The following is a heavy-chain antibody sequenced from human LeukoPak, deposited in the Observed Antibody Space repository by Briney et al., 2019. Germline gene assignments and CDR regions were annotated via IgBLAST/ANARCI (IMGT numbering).Heavy chain of an antibody. J-gene: IGHJ4*02. D-gene: IGHD3-10*01. CDR3: AKSIAKGFDLDY. CDR1: GFTFSSYA. Sequence: PGGSLRLSCAASGFTFSSYAMSWVRQAPGKGLEWVSAISGSGGSTYYADSVKGRLTSSRDNSKNTLYLQMNSLRAEDTAVYYCAKSIAKGFDLDYWGQGTLVTVSS. CDR2: ISGSGGST. V-gene: IGHV3-23*01.